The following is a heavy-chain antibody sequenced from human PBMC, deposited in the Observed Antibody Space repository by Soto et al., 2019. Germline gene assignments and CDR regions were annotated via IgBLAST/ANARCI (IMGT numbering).Heavy chain of an antibody. Sequence: ASVKVSCKASGYTFTGYYMHWVRQAPGRGLEWMGWINPNSGGTNYAQKFQGWVTMTRDTSISTAYMELSRLRSDDTAVYYCARAFTSAGYSSQGDYYYGMDVWGQGTTVTVSS. CDR2: INPNSGGT. D-gene: IGHD6-13*01. J-gene: IGHJ6*02. V-gene: IGHV1-2*04. CDR1: GYTFTGYY. CDR3: ARAFTSAGYSSQGDYYYGMDV.